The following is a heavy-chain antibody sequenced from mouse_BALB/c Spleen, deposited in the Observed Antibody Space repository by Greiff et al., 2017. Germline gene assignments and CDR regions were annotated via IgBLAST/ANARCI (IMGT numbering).Heavy chain of an antibody. V-gene: IGHV1-82*01. CDR3: VYGYDGVDY. D-gene: IGHD2-2*01. Sequence: QVQLQQSGPELVKPGASVKISCKASGYAFSSSWMNWVKQRPGQGLEWIGRIYPGDGDTNYNGKFKGKATLTADKSSSTAYMQLSSLTSVDSAVYFCVYGYDGVDYWGQGTSVTVSS. J-gene: IGHJ4*01. CDR2: IYPGDGDT. CDR1: GYAFSSSW.